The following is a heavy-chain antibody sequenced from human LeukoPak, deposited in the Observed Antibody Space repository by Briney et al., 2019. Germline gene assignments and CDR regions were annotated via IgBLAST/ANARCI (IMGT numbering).Heavy chain of an antibody. CDR1: GFTFSSNW. CDR3: VRDLGGRSGH. D-gene: IGHD1-26*01. J-gene: IGHJ4*02. Sequence: PGGSLRLPCAASGFTFSSNWMHWVRQAPGKGLVWVSRINEDGSTTNYADSVKGRSTIFRDNAKNTLYLQMNSLRAEDTAVYYCVRDLGGRSGHWGQGTLVTVSS. CDR2: INEDGSTT. V-gene: IGHV3-74*01.